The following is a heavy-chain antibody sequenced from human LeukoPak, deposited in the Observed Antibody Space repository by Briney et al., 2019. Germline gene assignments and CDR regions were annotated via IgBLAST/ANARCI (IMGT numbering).Heavy chain of an antibody. Sequence: GASVKVSCKASGGTFSSYAISWVRQAPGQGLEWMGGIIPIFGTANYAQKFQGRVTITADESTSTAYMELSSLRSEDTAVYYCAREAYYYCSGSYYTGRAPYGMDVWGQGTTVTVSS. CDR3: AREAYYYCSGSYYTGRAPYGMDV. D-gene: IGHD3-10*01. V-gene: IGHV1-69*13. J-gene: IGHJ6*02. CDR2: IIPIFGTA. CDR1: GGTFSSYA.